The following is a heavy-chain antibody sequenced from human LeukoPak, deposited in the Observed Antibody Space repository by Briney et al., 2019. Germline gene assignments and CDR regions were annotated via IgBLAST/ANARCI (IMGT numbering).Heavy chain of an antibody. Sequence: GGSLRLSCAASGFTVSSNYMSWVRQAPGKGLEWVSFIYSGGSTRYPDSAKGRFTISRDISKNTGSLQMNSLRAEDTAVYYCVGIQSGRYNQYSFDYWGQGTLVTVSS. V-gene: IGHV3-66*01. CDR1: GFTVSSNY. J-gene: IGHJ4*02. CDR3: VGIQSGRYNQYSFDY. D-gene: IGHD1-26*01. CDR2: IYSGGST.